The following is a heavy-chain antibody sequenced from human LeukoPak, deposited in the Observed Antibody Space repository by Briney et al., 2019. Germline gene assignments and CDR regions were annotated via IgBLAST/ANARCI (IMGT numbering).Heavy chain of an antibody. CDR1: GGSISSGSYY. J-gene: IGHJ6*03. Sequence: SETLSLTCTVSGGSISSGSYYWSWIRQPPGKGLEWIGYTYYSGSTDYNPSLKSRVTISVDTSKNQFSLKLSSVTAADTAVYYCARGRSSGWFRERYYYYYMDVWGKGTTVTISS. CDR3: ARGRSSGWFRERYYYYYMDV. CDR2: TYYSGST. D-gene: IGHD6-19*01. V-gene: IGHV4-61*01.